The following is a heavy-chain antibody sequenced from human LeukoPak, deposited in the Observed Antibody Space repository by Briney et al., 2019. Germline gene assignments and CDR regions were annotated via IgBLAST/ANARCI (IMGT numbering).Heavy chain of an antibody. D-gene: IGHD3-3*01. V-gene: IGHV4-39*07. J-gene: IGHJ4*02. Sequence: SETLSLTCTVSGASISSSTYYWGWIRQPPGKGLEWIGSISNSGNTYYNSSLKSRVTISFNTSANQFSLKLSSVTGADTAVYFCAREDYDFWSTSFTGPLPYYCKFWGQGTLVTVSS. CDR1: GASISSSTYY. CDR2: ISNSGNT. CDR3: AREDYDFWSTSFTGPLPYYCKF.